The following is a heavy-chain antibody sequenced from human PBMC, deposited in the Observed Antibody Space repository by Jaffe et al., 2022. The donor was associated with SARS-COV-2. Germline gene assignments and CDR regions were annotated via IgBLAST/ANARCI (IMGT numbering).Heavy chain of an antibody. CDR1: GFTFSEYA. J-gene: IGHJ3*02. Sequence: EVQLVESGGGLVQPGRSLRLSCATSGFTFSEYALSWFRQAPGKGLNWVAIIRSEVFGATTEYAASVRDRFTISRDDSKSIAYLQMSSLKTEDTGVYFCARHLPYVRDDAFDIWGQGTVVSVSS. CDR2: IRSEVFGATT. D-gene: IGHD3-10*02. CDR3: ARHLPYVRDDAFDI. V-gene: IGHV3-49*03.